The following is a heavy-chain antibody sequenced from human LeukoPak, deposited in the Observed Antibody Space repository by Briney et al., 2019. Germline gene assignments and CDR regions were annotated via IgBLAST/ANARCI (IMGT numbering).Heavy chain of an antibody. CDR2: IYYSGST. Sequence: KSSETLSLTCTVSGGSVSSSSYYWGWIRQPPGKGLEWIGSIYYSGSTYYNPSLKSRVTISVDTSKNQFSLKLSSVTAADTTVYYCAREVYYYDSSGQGPRYGFDVWGQGTMVAVSS. V-gene: IGHV4-39*07. CDR3: AREVYYYDSSGQGPRYGFDV. J-gene: IGHJ3*01. CDR1: GGSVSSSSYY. D-gene: IGHD3-22*01.